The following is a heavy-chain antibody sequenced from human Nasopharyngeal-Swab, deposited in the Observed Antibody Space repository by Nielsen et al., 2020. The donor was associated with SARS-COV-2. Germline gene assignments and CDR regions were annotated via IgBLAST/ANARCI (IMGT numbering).Heavy chain of an antibody. CDR3: ARGWGIAARSGWFDP. V-gene: IGHV3-48*03. D-gene: IGHD6-6*01. CDR2: ISSSGSTI. Sequence: GGSLRLSCAASGFTFSSYEMNCVRQAPGKGLEWVSYISSSGSTIYYADSVKGRFTISRDNAKNSLYLQMNSLRAEDTAVYYCARGWGIAARSGWFDPWGQGTLVSVSS. J-gene: IGHJ5*02. CDR1: GFTFSSYE.